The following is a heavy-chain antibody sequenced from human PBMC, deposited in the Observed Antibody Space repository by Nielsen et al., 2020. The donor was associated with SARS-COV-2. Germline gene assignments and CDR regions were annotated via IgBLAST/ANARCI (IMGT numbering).Heavy chain of an antibody. Sequence: ASVKVSCKASGYTFTSYAMHWVRQAPGQRLEWMGWINAGNGNTKYSQKFQGRVTITRDTSASTAYMELSSLRSEDTAVYYCARWPLGKGYHGMDVWGQGTTVTVSS. CDR3: ARWPLGKGYHGMDV. CDR2: INAGNGNT. D-gene: IGHD4-23*01. CDR1: GYTFTSYA. J-gene: IGHJ6*02. V-gene: IGHV1-3*01.